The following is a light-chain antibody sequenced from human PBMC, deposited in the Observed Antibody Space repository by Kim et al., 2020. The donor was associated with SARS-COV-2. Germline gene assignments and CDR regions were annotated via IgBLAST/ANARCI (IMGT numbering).Light chain of an antibody. J-gene: IGKJ1*01. V-gene: IGKV4-1*01. CDR3: QQYSITPWT. CDR2: WAS. Sequence: DIVMTQSPDSVAVSLGERATINCKSSQSVLYSSNNKNYLTWYQQKSGQPPKLLIYWASTREFGVPDRFSGSGSGTNFTLTISSLQAEDVAVYYCQQYSITPWTFGQGTKVDIK. CDR1: QSVLYSSNNKNY.